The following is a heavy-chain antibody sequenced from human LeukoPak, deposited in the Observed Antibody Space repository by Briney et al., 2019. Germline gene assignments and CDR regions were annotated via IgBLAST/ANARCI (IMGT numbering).Heavy chain of an antibody. CDR1: TFTFSYYL. Sequence: GGSLRLSCAVSTFTFSYYLLTWARQAPGKGLEWVANIKEGGSEKYYVDSVKGRFTISRDNAKNTLYLQMNSLRAEDTAVYYCATDYYFDYWGQGTLVTVSS. CDR3: ATDYYFDY. CDR2: IKEGGSEK. V-gene: IGHV3-7*04. J-gene: IGHJ4*02.